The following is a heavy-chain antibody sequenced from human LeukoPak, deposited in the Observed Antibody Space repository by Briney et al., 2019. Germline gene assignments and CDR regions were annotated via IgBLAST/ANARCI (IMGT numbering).Heavy chain of an antibody. CDR2: ISYDGSNK. J-gene: IGHJ4*02. Sequence: GGSLRLSCAASGFTFSSYAMHWVRQAPGKGLEWVAVISYDGSNKYYADSVKGRFTISRDNSKNTLYLQMNSLRAEDTAVYYCARVATTAMVHDDFDYWGQGTLVTVSS. CDR3: ARVATTAMVHDDFDY. CDR1: GFTFSSYA. D-gene: IGHD5-18*01. V-gene: IGHV3-30-3*01.